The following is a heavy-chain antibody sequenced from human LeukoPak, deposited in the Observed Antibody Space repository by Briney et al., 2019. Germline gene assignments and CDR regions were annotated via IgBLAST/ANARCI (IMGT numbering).Heavy chain of an antibody. CDR1: GILVSSNY. J-gene: IGHJ3*02. V-gene: IGHV3-66*01. Sequence: GGSLRLSCVASGILVSSNYMSWVRQAPGKGLEWVSFIDSTGSTYYADSVKGRFTISRDNSRNTLYFQMNSLRVEDTAVYYCARRERLGYSYGRGTLDIWGQGTMVTVSS. D-gene: IGHD5-18*01. CDR3: ARRERLGYSYGRGTLDI. CDR2: IDSTGST.